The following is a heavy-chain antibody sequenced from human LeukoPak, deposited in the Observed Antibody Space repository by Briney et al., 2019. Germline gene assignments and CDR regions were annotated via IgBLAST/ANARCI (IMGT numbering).Heavy chain of an antibody. V-gene: IGHV1-8*01. Sequence: ASVKVSCKASGYTFTSYDINWVRQATGQGLEWMGWMNPNSGNTGYAQKFQGRVTMTRNTSISTAYMELSSLRSEDTAVYYCARVSVRFLEWLLPNWFDPWGQGTLVTVYS. D-gene: IGHD3-3*01. CDR2: MNPNSGNT. CDR3: ARVSVRFLEWLLPNWFDP. CDR1: GYTFTSYD. J-gene: IGHJ5*02.